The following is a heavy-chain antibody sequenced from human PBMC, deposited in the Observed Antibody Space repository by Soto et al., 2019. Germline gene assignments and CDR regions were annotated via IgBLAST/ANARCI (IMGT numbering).Heavy chain of an antibody. J-gene: IGHJ4*02. CDR2: IYHSGST. D-gene: IGHD6-13*01. Sequence: QVQLQESGPGLVKPSGTLSLTCAVSGGSISSSNWWSWVRQPPGKGLEWIGEIYHSGSTNYNPSPKRRVXLXVXXSKNQFSLKLSSVTAAGTAVYYRARTGGAGTYLGYWGQGTLVTVSS. CDR3: ARTGGAGTYLGY. V-gene: IGHV4-4*02. CDR1: GGSISSSNW.